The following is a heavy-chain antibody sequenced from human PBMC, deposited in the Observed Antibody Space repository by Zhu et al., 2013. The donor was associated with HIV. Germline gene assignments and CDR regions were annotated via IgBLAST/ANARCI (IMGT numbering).Heavy chain of an antibody. CDR3: ARLHGGGTVLKEAYYYYGMDV. Sequence: QVHLVQSGAEVKKPGSSVKVSCKASGGTFSSYAISWVRQAPGQGLEWMGGIIPIFGTANYAQKFQGRVTITADESTSTAYMELSSLRSEDTAVYYCARLHGGGTVLKEAYYYYGMDVWGQGP. V-gene: IGHV1-69*01. D-gene: IGHD1-26*01. CDR2: IIPIFGTA. CDR1: GGTFSSYA. J-gene: IGHJ6*02.